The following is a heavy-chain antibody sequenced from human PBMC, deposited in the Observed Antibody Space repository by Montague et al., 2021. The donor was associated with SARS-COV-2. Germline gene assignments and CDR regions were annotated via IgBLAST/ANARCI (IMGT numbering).Heavy chain of an antibody. D-gene: IGHD5-24*01. V-gene: IGHV4-59*13. CDR2: IYYSGST. CDR1: GGSISSYY. J-gene: IGHJ4*02. CDR3: ARGDVEMATIKSGGPFYHFDY. Sequence: SETLSLTCTVSGGSISSYYWSWIRQPPGKGLEWIGYIYYSGSTNYNPSLKNPVTISVDTSKNQFSLKLSSVTAADTAVYYCARGDVEMATIKSGGPFYHFDYWGQGTLVTVSS.